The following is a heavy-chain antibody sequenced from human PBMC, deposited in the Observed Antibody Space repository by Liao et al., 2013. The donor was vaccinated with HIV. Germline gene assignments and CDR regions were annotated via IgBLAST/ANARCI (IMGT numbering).Heavy chain of an antibody. J-gene: IGHJ3*02. Sequence: QVQLQESGPGLVKPSQTLSLTCTVSGDSITSGTYFWSWIRQPAGKGLEWIGRIYASGTTNYSSSLKSRITMSVDTSRNQFSLKLSSVTAADTAAYYCARGGGGFDIWGQGTVVTVSS. CDR2: IYASGTT. CDR3: ARGGGGFDI. CDR1: GDSITSGTYF. V-gene: IGHV4-61*02.